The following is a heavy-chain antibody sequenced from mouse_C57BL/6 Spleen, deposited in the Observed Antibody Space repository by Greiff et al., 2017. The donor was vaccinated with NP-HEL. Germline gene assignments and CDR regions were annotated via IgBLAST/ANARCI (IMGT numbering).Heavy chain of an antibody. V-gene: IGHV1-69*01. CDR3: ARSDYYGSSSLFGY. Sequence: QVQLKQPGAELVMPGASVKLSCKASGYTFTSYWMHWVKQRPGQGLEWIGEIDPSDSYTNYNQKFKGKSTLTVDKSSSTAYMQLSSLTSEDSAVYYCARSDYYGSSSLFGYWGQGTTLTVSS. CDR2: IDPSDSYT. D-gene: IGHD1-1*01. CDR1: GYTFTSYW. J-gene: IGHJ2*01.